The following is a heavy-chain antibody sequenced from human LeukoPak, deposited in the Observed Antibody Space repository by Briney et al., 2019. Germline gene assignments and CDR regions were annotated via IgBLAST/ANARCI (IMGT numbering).Heavy chain of an antibody. CDR2: ISGSGGST. Sequence: PGGSLRLSCAASGFTFSSYAMSWVRQAPGKGLEWVSAISGSGGSTYYAASVKGRFTISRDNSKNTVYLQMNSLRAEDTAVYYCGKGGGCCASDACHIWPQRTMVSVS. CDR1: GFTFSSYA. J-gene: IGHJ3*02. V-gene: IGHV3-23*01. D-gene: IGHD4/OR15-4a*01. CDR3: GKGGGCCASDACHI.